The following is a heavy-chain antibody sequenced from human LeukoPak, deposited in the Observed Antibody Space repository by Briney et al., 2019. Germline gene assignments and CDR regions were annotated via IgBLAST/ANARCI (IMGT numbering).Heavy chain of an antibody. V-gene: IGHV4-34*01. CDR1: GGSISSYY. J-gene: IGHJ4*02. CDR2: INHSGST. Sequence: PSETLSLTCTVSGGSISSYYWSWIRQPPGKGLEWIGEINHSGSTNYNPSLKSRVTISVDTPKNQFSLKLSSVTAADTAVYYCARGRYCSGGSCYVDYWGQGTLVTVSS. D-gene: IGHD2-15*01. CDR3: ARGRYCSGGSCYVDY.